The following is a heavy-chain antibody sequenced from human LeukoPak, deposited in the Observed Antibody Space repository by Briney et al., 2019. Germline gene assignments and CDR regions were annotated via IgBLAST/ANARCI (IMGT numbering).Heavy chain of an antibody. CDR1: GFTLSDSD. CDR3: VTFDH. CDR2: IRSDGTTK. Sequence: GGSLRLSCTVSGFTLSDSDIDWVRQAPGKGLEWVAKIRSDGTTKHFADSVKGRFTISGDNYRNIVYLQMSSLRAEDTAIYYCVTFDHWGQGTLVTVS. V-gene: IGHV3-30*02. J-gene: IGHJ4*02.